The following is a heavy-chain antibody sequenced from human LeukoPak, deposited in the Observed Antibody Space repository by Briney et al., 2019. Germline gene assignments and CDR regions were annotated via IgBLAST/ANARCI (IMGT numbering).Heavy chain of an antibody. D-gene: IGHD3-16*01. CDR3: VKEPAPYSLGDA. J-gene: IGHJ6*04. CDR2: VWDNGINK. V-gene: IGHV3-33*06. Sequence: GGSLRLSCAASGFTFSRYGMHWVRQAPGKGLEWVAVVWDNGINKFYADSMKGRFTISRDNSKHTPSLHMNSLRAEDTAVYYCVKEPAPYSLGDAWGKGTTVTVSS. CDR1: GFTFSRYG.